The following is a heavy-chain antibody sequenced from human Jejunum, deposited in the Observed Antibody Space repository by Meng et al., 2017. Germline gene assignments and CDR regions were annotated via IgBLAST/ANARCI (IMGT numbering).Heavy chain of an antibody. CDR1: GFAVFTNY. Sequence: GESLKISCAASGFAVFTNYMSWVRQAPGKGLEWVSVMYSGGNTYYADSVKGRFTISRDGSKNTLYLQMNSLRAEDTAVYYCTRDWVAVADWGQGSLVTFSS. CDR2: MYSGGNT. D-gene: IGHD6-19*01. CDR3: TRDWVAVAD. J-gene: IGHJ4*02. V-gene: IGHV3-53*01.